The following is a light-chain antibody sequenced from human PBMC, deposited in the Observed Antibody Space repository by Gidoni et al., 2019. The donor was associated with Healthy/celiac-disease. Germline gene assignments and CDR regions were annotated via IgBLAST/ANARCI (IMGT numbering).Light chain of an antibody. Sequence: DIKMTQSTSSLSASVGDRVTITRRASPSISSYLNWYQQKPGKAPKLLIYAASSLQSGVPSRFSGSGSGTDFTLTISSLQPEDFATYYCQQSYSTLSLTFGGGTKVEIK. J-gene: IGKJ4*01. V-gene: IGKV1-39*01. CDR1: PSISSY. CDR3: QQSYSTLSLT. CDR2: AAS.